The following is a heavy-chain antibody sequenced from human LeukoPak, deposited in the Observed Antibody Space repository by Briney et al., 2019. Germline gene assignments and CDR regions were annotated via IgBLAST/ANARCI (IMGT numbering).Heavy chain of an antibody. CDR2: ISSEGKTT. Sequence: GGSLRLSCSASGFIFSPYAMHWVRQAPGKGPEYVSSISSEGKTTYYADSVKGRFAISRDNSKNMLYLQMNSLRPEDTAVYYCVKDRWVDHWGQGTLVTVSS. V-gene: IGHV3-64D*06. CDR1: GFIFSPYA. J-gene: IGHJ4*02. D-gene: IGHD6-13*01. CDR3: VKDRWVDH.